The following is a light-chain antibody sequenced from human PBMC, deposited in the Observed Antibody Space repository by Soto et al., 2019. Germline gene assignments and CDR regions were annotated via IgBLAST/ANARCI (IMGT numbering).Light chain of an antibody. V-gene: IGLV2-14*01. CDR2: EVT. CDR1: GSDVGGSNS. Sequence: QSALTQPASVSGSPGQSITISCSGTGSDVGGSNSVSWYQQHPGKAPKLMIYEVTNRPSGVSNRFSGSKSGNTASLTISGLQAEDEADYYCSSYTTSSTRVFGPGTKLTVL. CDR3: SSYTTSSTRV. J-gene: IGLJ1*01.